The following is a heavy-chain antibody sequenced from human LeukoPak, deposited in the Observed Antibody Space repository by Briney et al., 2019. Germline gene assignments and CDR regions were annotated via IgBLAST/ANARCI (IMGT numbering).Heavy chain of an antibody. CDR3: ARGAIPHLRFLEWLLGDYFDY. CDR1: GGTFSSYA. V-gene: IGHV1-69*04. Sequence: SVKVSCKASGGTFSSYAISWVRQAPGQGLEWMGRIIPILGIANYAQKFQGRVTITADKSTSTAYMELSSLRSEDTAVYYCARGAIPHLRFLEWLLGDYFDYWGQGTLVTVSS. D-gene: IGHD3-3*01. CDR2: IIPILGIA. J-gene: IGHJ4*02.